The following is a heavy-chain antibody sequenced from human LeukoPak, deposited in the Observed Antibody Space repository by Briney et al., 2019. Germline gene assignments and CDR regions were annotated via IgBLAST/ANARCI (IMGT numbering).Heavy chain of an antibody. J-gene: IGHJ6*02. V-gene: IGHV3-66*01. CDR1: GLTVSNNY. CDR2: IYSGGST. CDR3: AGFSHKGV. Sequence: GGSLRLSCAVSGLTVSNNYMSWVRQAPGKGLEWVSVIYSGGSTYYADFVKGRFTISRDNSKNTLYLQMSSLRAEDTAVYYCAGFSHKGVWGQGTTVTVSS.